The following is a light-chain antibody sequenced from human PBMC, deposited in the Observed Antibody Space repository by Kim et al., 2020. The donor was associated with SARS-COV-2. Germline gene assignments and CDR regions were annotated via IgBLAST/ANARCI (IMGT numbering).Light chain of an antibody. CDR1: SSNIGSNY. J-gene: IGLJ1*01. CDR3: AAWDDSLSVHYV. V-gene: IGLV1-47*01. CDR2: RNN. Sequence: QSVLTQPPSASGTPGQRVTISCSGSSSNIGSNYVYCYQQLPGTAPKLLIYRNNQRHSGVPDRFSGSKSGTSASLAISGLRSEDEADYYCAAWDDSLSVHYVFGTGTKVTVL.